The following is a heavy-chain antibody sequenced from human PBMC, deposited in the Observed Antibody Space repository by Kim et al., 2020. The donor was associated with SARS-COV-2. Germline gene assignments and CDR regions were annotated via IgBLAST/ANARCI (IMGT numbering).Heavy chain of an antibody. Sequence: ASVKVSCKASGYTFTSYYMHWVRQAPGQGLEWMGIINPSGGSTSYAQKFQGRVTMTRDTSTSTVYMELSSLRSEDTAVYYCARDQKKYYYGSGSYDWGQGTLVTVSS. D-gene: IGHD3-10*01. V-gene: IGHV1-46*01. CDR2: INPSGGST. J-gene: IGHJ4*02. CDR3: ARDQKKYYYGSGSYD. CDR1: GYTFTSYY.